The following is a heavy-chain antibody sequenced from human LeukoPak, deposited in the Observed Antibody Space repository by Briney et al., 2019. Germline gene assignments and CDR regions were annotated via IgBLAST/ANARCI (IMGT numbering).Heavy chain of an antibody. J-gene: IGHJ6*03. Sequence: GGSLRLSCAASGFTFSSYWMHWVRQAPGKGLVWVSRINTDGSSTSYADSVKGRFTISRDNAKNSLYLQMNSLRAEDTAVYYCARFFGAYSSPSYYYYYYMDVWGKGTTVTVSS. CDR3: ARFFGAYSSPSYYYYYYMDV. CDR1: GFTFSSYW. D-gene: IGHD6-13*01. V-gene: IGHV3-74*01. CDR2: INTDGSST.